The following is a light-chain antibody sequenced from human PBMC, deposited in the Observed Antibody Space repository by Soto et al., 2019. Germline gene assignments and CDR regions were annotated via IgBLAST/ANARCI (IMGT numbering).Light chain of an antibody. J-gene: IGKJ3*01. CDR3: QQSYSTPFT. Sequence: DIQMTQSPSSLSASVGDRVTITCRASQSISSYLNWYQQKPGTALKLLIYAASSLQSGVPSRFSGSGSGTDFTLTISSLQPEDFATYYCQQSYSTPFTFGPGTKVDI. CDR1: QSISSY. CDR2: AAS. V-gene: IGKV1-39*01.